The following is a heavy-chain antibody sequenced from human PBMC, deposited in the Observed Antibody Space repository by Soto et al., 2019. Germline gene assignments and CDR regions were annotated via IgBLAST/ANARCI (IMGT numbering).Heavy chain of an antibody. D-gene: IGHD3-3*01. CDR1: GGYFRGYY. Sequence: PSETLSLTCAVYGGYFRGYYWSWIRQPPGKGLEWIGEINHSGSTNYNPSLKSRVTISVDTSKNQFSLKLRSDDTAVYYCAREVWSGSLYYGMDVWGQGTTVTVSS. CDR2: INHSGST. J-gene: IGHJ6*02. V-gene: IGHV4-34*01. CDR3: AREVWSGSLYYGMDV.